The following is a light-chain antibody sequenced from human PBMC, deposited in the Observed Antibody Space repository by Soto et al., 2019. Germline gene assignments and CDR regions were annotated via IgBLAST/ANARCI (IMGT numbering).Light chain of an antibody. CDR2: GAS. CDR3: QQYNNWPRT. J-gene: IGKJ1*01. V-gene: IGKV3-15*01. Sequence: EIVLTQSPATLSLSPGERASLSCRASQRVASNLAWYQQKPGQAPRLLIYGASTRATGVPARVSGSGSGTEFSLTISSLQSEDFAVYYCQQYNNWPRTFGQGTKVEIK. CDR1: QRVASN.